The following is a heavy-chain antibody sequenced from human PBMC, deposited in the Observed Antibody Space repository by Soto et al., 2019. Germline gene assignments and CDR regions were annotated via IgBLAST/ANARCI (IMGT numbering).Heavy chain of an antibody. CDR1: GLSLSTSGVG. J-gene: IGHJ4*02. CDR2: IYCDDDK. V-gene: IGHV2-5*02. CDR3: AHSRIIDGYDSQYYFYY. D-gene: IGHD5-12*01. Sequence: QITLKESGPSLVKPTQTLTLTCTFSGLSLSTSGVGVGWIRQPPGKALECLALIYCDDDKRYSPPLKCRLTIIKYITKNQLVLTMTNMDPMDTATYYRAHSRIIDGYDSQYYFYYWGQGTLVTVAA.